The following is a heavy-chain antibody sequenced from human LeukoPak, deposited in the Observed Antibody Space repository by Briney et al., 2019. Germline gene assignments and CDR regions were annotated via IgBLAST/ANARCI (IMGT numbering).Heavy chain of an antibody. CDR2: ISGSGSST. Sequence: PGGSLRLSCAVSGFTFSSYAMSWVRQAPGKGLEWVSGISGSGSSTYYADSVKGRFTISRDNSKNTLYLQMNSLRAEDTAVYYCAKDYRLVVAATPSYWGQGTLVTVSS. CDR1: GFTFSSYA. D-gene: IGHD2-15*01. J-gene: IGHJ4*02. CDR3: AKDYRLVVAATPSY. V-gene: IGHV3-23*01.